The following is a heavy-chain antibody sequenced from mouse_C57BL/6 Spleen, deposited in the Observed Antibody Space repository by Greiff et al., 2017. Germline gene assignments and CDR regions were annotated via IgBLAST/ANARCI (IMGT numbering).Heavy chain of an antibody. J-gene: IGHJ4*01. D-gene: IGHD3-1*01. CDR1: GFSFNTYA. CDR3: GRQKGALSYAMDY. CDR2: IRSKSNNYAT. V-gene: IGHV10-1*01. Sequence: GGGLVQPKGSLTLSCAASGFSFNTYAMNWVRQAPGKGLEWVARIRSKSNNYATYYADSVKDRFTISRDDSESMLYLQMNNLKTEDTAMYYCGRQKGALSYAMDYWGQGTSVTVSS.